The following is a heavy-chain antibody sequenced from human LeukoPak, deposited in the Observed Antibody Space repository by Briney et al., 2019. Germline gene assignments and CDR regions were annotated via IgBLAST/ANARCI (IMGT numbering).Heavy chain of an antibody. D-gene: IGHD6-13*01. CDR3: ARPSSSKGLDAFDI. V-gene: IGHV5-51*01. CDR1: GYSFTSYW. Sequence: GESLQISCQGSGYSFTSYWIGWVRQMPGKGLEWMGIIYPGDSDTRYSPSFQGQVTISADKSISTAYLQWSSLKASDTAMYYCARPSSSKGLDAFDIWGQGTMVTVSS. CDR2: IYPGDSDT. J-gene: IGHJ3*02.